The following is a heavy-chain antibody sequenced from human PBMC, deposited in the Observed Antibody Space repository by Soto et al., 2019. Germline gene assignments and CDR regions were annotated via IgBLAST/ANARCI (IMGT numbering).Heavy chain of an antibody. V-gene: IGHV3-23*01. CDR2: ISGSGGST. Sequence: EVQLLESGGGLVQPGGSLRLSCAASGFTFSSYAMSWVRQAPGKGLEWVSAISGSGGSTYYADSVKGRFTISRDNSKNTLYLQMNSQRAEDTAVYYCAKDEIAAPWDYYYYMDVWGKGTTVTVSS. D-gene: IGHD6-13*01. CDR1: GFTFSSYA. CDR3: AKDEIAAPWDYYYYMDV. J-gene: IGHJ6*03.